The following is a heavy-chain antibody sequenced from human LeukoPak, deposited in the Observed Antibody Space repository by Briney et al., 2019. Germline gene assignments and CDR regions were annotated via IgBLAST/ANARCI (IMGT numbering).Heavy chain of an antibody. CDR1: GFTFSNAW. J-gene: IGHJ4*02. CDR2: IKSKTDGGTT. V-gene: IGHV3-15*01. CDR3: TTDDSVVVPAARSPIESVDY. D-gene: IGHD2-2*01. Sequence: PGGSLRLSCAASGFTFSNAWMSWARQAPGKGLEWVGRIKSKTDGGTTDYAAPVKGRFTISRDDSKNTLYLQMNSLKTEDTAVYYCTTDDSVVVPAARSPIESVDYWGQGTLVTVSS.